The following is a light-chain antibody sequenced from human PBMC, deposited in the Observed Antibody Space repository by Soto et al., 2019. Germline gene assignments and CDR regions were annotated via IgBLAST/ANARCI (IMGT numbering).Light chain of an antibody. V-gene: IGKV1-5*01. J-gene: IGKJ1*01. Sequence: IEMPQSPSTLYAYVGDRVTITCRASQSISSGLAWYQQKPGKAPKLLIYDASSLETGVPSRFSGSGSGTEFTLTISSLQPDDFATFDCQERATTRWSFGQGTKVDI. CDR1: QSISSG. CDR3: QERATTRWS. CDR2: DAS.